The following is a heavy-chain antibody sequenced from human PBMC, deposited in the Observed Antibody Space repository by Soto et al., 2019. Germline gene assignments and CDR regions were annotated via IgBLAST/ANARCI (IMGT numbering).Heavy chain of an antibody. CDR3: AKDGGHYYYGMDV. CDR2: ISGSGGST. D-gene: IGHD3-3*01. Sequence: EVQLLESGGGLVQPGGSLRLSCAASGFTFSSYAMSWVRQAPGKGLEWVSAISGSGGSTYYADSVKGRFTISRDNSKNTLYLQMNSLSAEDTAVYYCAKDGGHYYYGMDVWGQGTTVTVSS. V-gene: IGHV3-23*01. CDR1: GFTFSSYA. J-gene: IGHJ6*02.